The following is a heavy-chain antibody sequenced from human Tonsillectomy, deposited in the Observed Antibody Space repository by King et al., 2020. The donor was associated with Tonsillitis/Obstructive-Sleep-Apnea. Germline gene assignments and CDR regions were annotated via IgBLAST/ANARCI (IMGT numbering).Heavy chain of an antibody. J-gene: IGHJ4*02. CDR1: GGSISSSSYY. Sequence: QLQESGPGLVKPSETLSLTCTVSGGSISSSSYYWGWIRQPPGKGLEWIGSIYYSGSTYYNPPLKSRVTISVDTSKNQFSLKLSSVTAADTAVYYCASEPDVVVPAAAIDYWGQGTLVTVSS. CDR2: IYYSGST. V-gene: IGHV4-39*01. D-gene: IGHD2-2*01. CDR3: ASEPDVVVPAAAIDY.